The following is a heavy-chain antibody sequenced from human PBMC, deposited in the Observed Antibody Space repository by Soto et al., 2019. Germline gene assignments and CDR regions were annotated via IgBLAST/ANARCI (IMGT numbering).Heavy chain of an antibody. V-gene: IGHV1-3*01. Sequence: ASVKVSCKATGYTFSAYTMNWVRQDTGQSLEWMGWINAGNGNTKYSQNFQDRVTITRDTSASEVYMELSSLRSEDAAVYYCATQSAQYYDSSSYTYWYFDLWGRGTLVTGFS. D-gene: IGHD3-22*01. CDR1: GYTFSAYT. CDR3: ATQSAQYYDSSSYTYWYFDL. J-gene: IGHJ2*01. CDR2: INAGNGNT.